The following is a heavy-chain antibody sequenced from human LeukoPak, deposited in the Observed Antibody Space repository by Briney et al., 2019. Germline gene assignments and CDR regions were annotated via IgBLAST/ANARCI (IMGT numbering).Heavy chain of an antibody. Sequence: GGSLRLSCAASGFTFSSYAMSWVRQAPGRGLEWVSAISGSGGSTYYADSVKGRFTISRDNSKNTLYLQMNSLRAEDTAVYYCAKFLPTHIVVANYYFDYWGQGTLVTVSS. CDR2: ISGSGGST. CDR3: AKFLPTHIVVANYYFDY. CDR1: GFTFSSYA. J-gene: IGHJ4*02. D-gene: IGHD2-21*01. V-gene: IGHV3-23*01.